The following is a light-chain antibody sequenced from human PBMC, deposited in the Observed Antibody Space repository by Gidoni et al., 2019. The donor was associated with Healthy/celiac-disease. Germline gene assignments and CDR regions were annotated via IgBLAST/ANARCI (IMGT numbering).Light chain of an antibody. Sequence: QSVLTQPPSVSGAPGQRVTIPCTGSRSNIGASYVVHWYQQVPGTAPKLLTYGNSNRPSGVPDRFSGSKSGTSASLAITGLQAEDEADYYCQSYDSSLREVFGGGTKRTVL. J-gene: IGLJ3*02. CDR3: QSYDSSLREV. CDR1: RSNIGASYV. CDR2: GNS. V-gene: IGLV1-40*01.